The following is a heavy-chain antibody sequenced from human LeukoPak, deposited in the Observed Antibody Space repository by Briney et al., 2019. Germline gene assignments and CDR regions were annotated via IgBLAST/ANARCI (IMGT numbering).Heavy chain of an antibody. CDR3: ARDDDDSSGYFFDY. V-gene: IGHV3-30*04. Sequence: GGSLRLSCAASGFTFSSYAMHWVRQAPGKGLEWVAVISYDGSNKYYADSVKGRFTISRDNSKNTLYLQMNSLRAEDTAVYYCARDDDDSSGYFFDYWGQGTLVTVSS. CDR1: GFTFSSYA. D-gene: IGHD3-22*01. CDR2: ISYDGSNK. J-gene: IGHJ4*02.